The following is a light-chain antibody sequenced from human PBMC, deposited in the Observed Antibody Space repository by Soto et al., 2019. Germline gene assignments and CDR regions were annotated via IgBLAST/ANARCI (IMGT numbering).Light chain of an antibody. CDR3: QRYNNWPPEMYT. CDR1: QPISRD. CDR2: GAS. V-gene: IGKV3-15*01. Sequence: EIIMTQSPATLSVSPGERATLSCRASQPISRDLAWYQHKPGQAPRLLIYGASTRATGVPDRFSGSGSGTEFTLTISGLQSEDLAVYYCQRYNNWPPEMYTFGQGTKLEMK. J-gene: IGKJ2*01.